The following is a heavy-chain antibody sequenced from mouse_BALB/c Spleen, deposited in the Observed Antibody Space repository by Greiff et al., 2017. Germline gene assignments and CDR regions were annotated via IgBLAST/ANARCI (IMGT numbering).Heavy chain of an antibody. Sequence: EVKLVESGPGLVKPSQSLSLTCTVTGYSITSDYAWNWIRQFPGNKLEWMGYISYSGSTSYNPSLKSRISITRDTSKNQFFLQLNSVTTEDTATYYCARGGNLFAYWGQGTLVTVSA. J-gene: IGHJ3*01. CDR1: GYSITSDYA. CDR3: ARGGNLFAY. V-gene: IGHV3-2*02. D-gene: IGHD2-1*01. CDR2: ISYSGST.